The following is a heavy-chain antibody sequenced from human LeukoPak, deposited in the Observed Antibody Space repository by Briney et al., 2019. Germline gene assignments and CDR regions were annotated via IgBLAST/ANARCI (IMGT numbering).Heavy chain of an antibody. Sequence: SGTLSLTCAVSGGSISSSNWWSWVRQPPGKGLEWIGEIYHSGSTNYNPSLKSRVTKSVDKSKTQFSLKLSSVTAADTAVYYCARDLLGIAAAGTFGFDYWGQGTLVTVSS. CDR2: IYHSGST. CDR3: ARDLLGIAAAGTFGFDY. J-gene: IGHJ4*02. V-gene: IGHV4-4*02. CDR1: GGSISSSNW. D-gene: IGHD6-13*01.